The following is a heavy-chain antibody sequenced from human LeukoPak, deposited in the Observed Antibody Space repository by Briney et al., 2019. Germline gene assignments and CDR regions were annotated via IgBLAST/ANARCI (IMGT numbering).Heavy chain of an antibody. CDR1: GFTFTDYA. J-gene: IGHJ4*02. CDR3: ATDRERDPSVYYLV. Sequence: GGSLRLSCAASGFTFTDYATSWVRQAPEKGLEWISTISDNGGETYYADSVKGRFAISRDNSKNTLFLQMNSLRAEDSAVYYCATDRERDPSVYYLVGGQGTLITVSS. CDR2: ISDNGGET. V-gene: IGHV3-23*01. D-gene: IGHD3-22*01.